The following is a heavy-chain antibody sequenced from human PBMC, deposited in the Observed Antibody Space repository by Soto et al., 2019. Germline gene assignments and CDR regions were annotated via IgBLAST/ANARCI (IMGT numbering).Heavy chain of an antibody. CDR2: IYPSGMP. J-gene: IGHJ4*02. Sequence: SETLSLTCTVSGGSISNAAYSWGWIRQPPGKGLEWIGYIYPSGMPFYNPSLRSRVTISIDRSNDQFSLNLKSVTAADTAVYYCATERGGYGLFDSCGQGPLVTVSS. V-gene: IGHV4-30-2*01. D-gene: IGHD5-18*01. CDR3: ATERGGYGLFDS. CDR1: GGSISNAAYS.